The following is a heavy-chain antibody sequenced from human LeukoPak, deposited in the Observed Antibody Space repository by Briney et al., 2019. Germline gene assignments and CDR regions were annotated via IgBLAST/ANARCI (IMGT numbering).Heavy chain of an antibody. CDR2: TYYRSKWYN. Sequence: SQTLSLTCAISGDSVSSNSAAWNWIRQSPSRGLEWLGRTYYRSKWYNDYAVSVKSRITINPDTSKNQVSLQLHSVTPDDSGIYYCARRLTGSLYAFDIWGQGTVVTVSS. V-gene: IGHV6-1*01. J-gene: IGHJ3*02. D-gene: IGHD1-26*01. CDR3: ARRLTGSLYAFDI. CDR1: GDSVSSNSAA.